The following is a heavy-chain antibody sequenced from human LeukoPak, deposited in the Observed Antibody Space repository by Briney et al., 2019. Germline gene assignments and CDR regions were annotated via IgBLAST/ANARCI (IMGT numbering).Heavy chain of an antibody. V-gene: IGHV3-23*01. Sequence: PGGSLRLSCAASGFTFSSQAMSWVRQAPGKGLEWVSGINSGGSTYYADSVRGRFTISRDNSRNTLYLQMNSLRADDTAVYYCVEDIRESGSYGWFDSWGQGTLVTVSS. J-gene: IGHJ5*01. CDR3: VEDIRESGSYGWFDS. D-gene: IGHD1-26*01. CDR2: INSGGST. CDR1: GFTFSSQA.